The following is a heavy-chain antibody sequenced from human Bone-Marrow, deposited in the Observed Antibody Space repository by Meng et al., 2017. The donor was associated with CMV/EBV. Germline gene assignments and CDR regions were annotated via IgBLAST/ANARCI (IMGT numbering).Heavy chain of an antibody. D-gene: IGHD3/OR15-3a*01. V-gene: IGHV3-15*01. CDR3: TTNAWTFRGFDP. CDR1: GFTFRHAW. J-gene: IGHJ5*02. Sequence: PGFTFRHAWSSWSRQAPVKGLEWVGRIKSKTDGGTTDYAAPVKGRFTISRDDSKNTLYLQMNSLKTEHTAVYYCTTNAWTFRGFDPWGQGTLVTVSS. CDR2: IKSKTDGGTT.